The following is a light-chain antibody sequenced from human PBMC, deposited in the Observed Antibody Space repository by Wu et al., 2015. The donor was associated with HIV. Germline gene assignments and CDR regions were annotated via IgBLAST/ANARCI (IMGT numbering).Light chain of an antibody. CDR1: QSVGSNY. CDR3: QQYSSSPIT. J-gene: IGKJ5*01. V-gene: IGKV3-20*01. CDR2: ETS. Sequence: DIVLTQSPATLSLSPGERATLSCKASQSVGSNYLAWYQQKPGQAPRLLIHETSNRAADIPARFSGTGSGTDFTLIISRLDPEDIAVYFCQQYSSSPITFGPGTRLEIK.